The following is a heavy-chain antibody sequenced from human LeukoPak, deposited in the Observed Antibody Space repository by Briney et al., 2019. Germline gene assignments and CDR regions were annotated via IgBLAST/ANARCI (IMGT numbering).Heavy chain of an antibody. CDR3: ARDTSNDDYVYGNDY. CDR2: IIPILGIA. J-gene: IGHJ4*02. CDR1: GGTFSSYA. D-gene: IGHD3-16*01. V-gene: IGHV1-69*04. Sequence: ASVKVSCKASGGTFSSYAISWVRQAPGQGLEWMGRIIPILGIANYAQKFQGRVTITADKSTSTAYMELSSLRSEDTAVYYCARDTSNDDYVYGNDYWGQGTLVTVSS.